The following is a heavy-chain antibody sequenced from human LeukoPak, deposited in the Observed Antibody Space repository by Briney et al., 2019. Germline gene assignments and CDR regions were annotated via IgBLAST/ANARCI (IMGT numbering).Heavy chain of an antibody. J-gene: IGHJ3*02. CDR2: VYHSGDT. V-gene: IGHV4-38-2*02. CDR3: ARNSRRCSSTACYTGAFDI. D-gene: IGHD2-2*02. Sequence: PSETLSLTCTISGYSITSGYYWGWIRQPPGKGLECIGSVYHSGDTYYNPSLKSRVTISVDTSENQFSLKLTSVTAADTALYFCARNSRRCSSTACYTGAFDIWGPGTVVTVSS. CDR1: GYSITSGYY.